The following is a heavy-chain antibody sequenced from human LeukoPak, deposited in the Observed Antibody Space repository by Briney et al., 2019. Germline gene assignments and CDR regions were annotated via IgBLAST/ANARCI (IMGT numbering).Heavy chain of an antibody. D-gene: IGHD3-16*01. V-gene: IGHV3-21*01. CDR2: ISSSSSYI. CDR1: GFTFGDYA. J-gene: IGHJ4*02. Sequence: PGRSLRLSCTASGFTFGDYAMSWVRQAPGKGLEWVSSISSSSSYIYYADSVKGRFTISRDNAKNSLYLQMNSLRAEDTAVYYCARAQKGITVDWGQGTLVTVSS. CDR3: ARAQKGITVD.